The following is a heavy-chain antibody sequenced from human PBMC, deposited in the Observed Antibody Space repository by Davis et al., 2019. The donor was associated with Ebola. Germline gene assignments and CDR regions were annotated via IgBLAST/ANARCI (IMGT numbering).Heavy chain of an antibody. D-gene: IGHD5-12*01. CDR1: GDSVSTAG. CDR3: ARGWLRSGLDV. Sequence: HSQTLSLTCAISGDSVSTAGWNWIRQSPSRGLEWLGRTYYSSKWYNDYAASVKSRITINPDTSKNQFSLQLNSVTPEDTAVYYCARGWLRSGLDVWGKGAAVTVSS. J-gene: IGHJ6*04. V-gene: IGHV6-1*01. CDR2: TYYSSKWYN.